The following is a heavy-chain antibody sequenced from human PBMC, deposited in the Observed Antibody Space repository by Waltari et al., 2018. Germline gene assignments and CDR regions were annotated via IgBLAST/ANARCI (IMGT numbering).Heavy chain of an antibody. CDR3: ARQTVGARIDP. D-gene: IGHD1-26*01. CDR2: IYYSGST. CDR1: GGSIDTSS. V-gene: IGHV4-59*01. J-gene: IGHJ5*02. Sequence: QVQLQESGPGLVKASETLSLTCTLSGGSIDTSSWMWIRPPPGKGLEWIGHIYYSGSTNYSPSLKSRVTISVDTSKNQFSLRLRSVTAADTAVYYCARQTVGARIDPWGQGTLVTVSS.